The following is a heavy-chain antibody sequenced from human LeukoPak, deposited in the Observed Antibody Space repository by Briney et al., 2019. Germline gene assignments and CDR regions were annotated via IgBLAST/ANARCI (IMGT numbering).Heavy chain of an antibody. CDR1: AFTFSSYG. Sequence: GGSLRLSCAASAFTFSSYGMHWVRQAPGKGLEWVAYIQYDRTNEQYAHSVKGRFRISRDNSNNILYLQMNSLRAEDTAVYYCAKGGYYTIFDYWGQGTLVTVSS. CDR2: IQYDRTNE. V-gene: IGHV3-30*02. D-gene: IGHD3-22*01. CDR3: AKGGYYTIFDY. J-gene: IGHJ4*02.